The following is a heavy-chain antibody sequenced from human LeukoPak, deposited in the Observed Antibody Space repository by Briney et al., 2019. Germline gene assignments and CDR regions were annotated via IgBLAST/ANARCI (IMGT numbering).Heavy chain of an antibody. D-gene: IGHD1-26*01. J-gene: IGHJ4*02. CDR2: IYSGGST. Sequence: PGGSLRLSCAVSGFTVSNNYMSWVRQAPGKGLEWVSVIYSGGSTYYADSVKGRSTISRDNSKNTLYLQMNSLRAEDTAVYYCAREEVGAGLGFDYWGQGTLVTVSS. CDR3: AREEVGAGLGFDY. V-gene: IGHV3-53*01. CDR1: GFTVSNNY.